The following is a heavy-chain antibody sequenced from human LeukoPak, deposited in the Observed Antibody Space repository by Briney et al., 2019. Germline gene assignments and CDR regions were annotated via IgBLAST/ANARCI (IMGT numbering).Heavy chain of an antibody. CDR2: ISGSGDST. CDR3: AKDHFPITMVRGVEIDY. J-gene: IGHJ4*02. Sequence: PGGSLRLSCAASGFTFSSYGMSWVRQAPGKGLEWVSAISGSGDSTYYADSVKGRFTISRDNSKNTLYLQMNSLRAEDTAVYYCAKDHFPITMVRGVEIDYWGQGTLVTVSS. D-gene: IGHD3-10*01. V-gene: IGHV3-23*01. CDR1: GFTFSSYG.